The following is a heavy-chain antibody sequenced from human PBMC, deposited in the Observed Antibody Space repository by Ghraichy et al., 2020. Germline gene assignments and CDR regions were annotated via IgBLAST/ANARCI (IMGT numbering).Heavy chain of an antibody. D-gene: IGHD3-3*01. CDR2: INHGGST. V-gene: IGHV4-34*01. CDR1: GGPFSGYY. J-gene: IGHJ6*02. CDR3: ARDLLRFLEWWNGMDV. Sequence: TLLLTCAVYGGPFSGYYWSWIRQSPGKGLEWIGQINHGGSTDYNPSLQSRVTISLDKSQNQFSLKLSSVTAADTAVYYCARDLLRFLEWWNGMDVWGQGTTVTVSS.